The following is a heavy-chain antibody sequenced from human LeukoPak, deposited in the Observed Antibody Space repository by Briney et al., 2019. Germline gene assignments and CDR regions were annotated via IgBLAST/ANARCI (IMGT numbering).Heavy chain of an antibody. D-gene: IGHD3-10*02. Sequence: PRRSLRLSCAASVVALTSYEITSVRQAPSPRLGWVSYISSSGSTIYDADSVKRRFTISRDNAKNSLYLQMNSLRAEDTAVYYCAELGITMIGGVWGKGTTVTISS. V-gene: IGHV3-48*03. J-gene: IGHJ6*04. CDR1: VVALTSYE. CDR3: AELGITMIGGV. CDR2: ISSSGSTI.